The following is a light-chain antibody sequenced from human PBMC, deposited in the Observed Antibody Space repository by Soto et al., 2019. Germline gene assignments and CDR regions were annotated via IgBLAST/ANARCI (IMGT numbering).Light chain of an antibody. J-gene: IGLJ1*01. Sequence: QSALTQPASVSGSPGQSITISCTGTSSDVGSYNLVSWYQQHPGKAPKLMIYEVSKRPSGVSNPLSGSKSGHTASLTISGLQDEDEADYYCCSYEGSSTFYVFGTGTKLTVL. CDR2: EVS. CDR3: CSYEGSSTFYV. CDR1: SSDVGSYNL. V-gene: IGLV2-23*02.